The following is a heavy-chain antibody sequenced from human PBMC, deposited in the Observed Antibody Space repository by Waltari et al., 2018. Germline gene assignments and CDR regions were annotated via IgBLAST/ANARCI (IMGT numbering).Heavy chain of an antibody. CDR2: IYYSGST. V-gene: IGHV4-30-4*08. J-gene: IGHJ4*02. CDR3: ARGSRRATTPFDY. D-gene: IGHD1-1*01. CDR1: GGSISSGDYY. Sequence: QVQLQESGPGLVKPSQTLSLTCTVSGGSISSGDYYWSWIRQPPGKGLEWIGYIYYSGSTNYNPSLKSRVTISVDTSKNQFSLKLSSVTAADTAVYYCARGSRRATTPFDYWGQGTLVTVSS.